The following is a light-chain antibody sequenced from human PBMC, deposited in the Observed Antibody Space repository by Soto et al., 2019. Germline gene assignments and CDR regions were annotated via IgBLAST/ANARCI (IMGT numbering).Light chain of an antibody. CDR3: HQYGSSPRT. CDR1: HSLSSSS. Sequence: EIVLTQSPGTLSLSPGERATLSCRASHSLSSSSLAWYQQKPGQAPRLLVYGVSHRATGIPDRFSGSGSGTDFTLTISRLEPEDFAVYYCHQYGSSPRTFGQGTKVEIK. V-gene: IGKV3-20*01. CDR2: GVS. J-gene: IGKJ1*01.